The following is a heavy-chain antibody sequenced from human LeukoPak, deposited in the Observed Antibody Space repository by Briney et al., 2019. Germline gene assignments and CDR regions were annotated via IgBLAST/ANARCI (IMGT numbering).Heavy chain of an antibody. CDR2: IYYSGST. CDR3: ARNYYDSSDYFDP. Sequence: SETLSLTCTVSGGSISSYYWSWIRQPPGKGLEWIGYIYYSGSTNYNPSLKSRVTISVDTSKNQFSLKLSSVTAADTAVYYCARNYYDSSDYFDPWGQGALVTVSS. CDR1: GGSISSYY. D-gene: IGHD3-22*01. J-gene: IGHJ5*02. V-gene: IGHV4-59*01.